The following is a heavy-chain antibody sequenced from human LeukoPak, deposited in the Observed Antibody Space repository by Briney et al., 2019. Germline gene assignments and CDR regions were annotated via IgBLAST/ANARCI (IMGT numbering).Heavy chain of an antibody. CDR3: ARGRKKYGAHPLDY. Sequence: PSETLSLTCAVYGGSFSGYYWSWIRQPRAKGLEWIGEINHSGSTNYNPSLKSRVTISVDTSKNQFSLKLSSVTAADTAVYYCARGRKKYGAHPLDYWGQGTLVTVSS. V-gene: IGHV4-34*01. CDR1: GGSFSGYY. CDR2: INHSGST. D-gene: IGHD4-17*01. J-gene: IGHJ4*02.